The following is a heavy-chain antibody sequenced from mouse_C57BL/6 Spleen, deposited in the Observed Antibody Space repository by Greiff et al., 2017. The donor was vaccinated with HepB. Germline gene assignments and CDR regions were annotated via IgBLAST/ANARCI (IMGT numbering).Heavy chain of an antibody. J-gene: IGHJ4*01. Sequence: QVQLKESGPGLVAPSQSLSITCTVSGFSLTSYGVHWVRQPPGKGLEWLVVIWSDGSTTYNSALKSRLSISKDNSKSQGFLKMNSLQTDDTAMYYCAGSNRFFYYAMDYWGQGTSVTVSS. V-gene: IGHV2-6*03. D-gene: IGHD2-5*01. CDR3: AGSNRFFYYAMDY. CDR2: IWSDGST. CDR1: GFSLTSYG.